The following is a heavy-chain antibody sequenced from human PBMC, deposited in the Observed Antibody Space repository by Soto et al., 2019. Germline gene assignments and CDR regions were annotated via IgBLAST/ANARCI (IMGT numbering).Heavy chain of an antibody. D-gene: IGHD5-12*01. Sequence: EVQLVESGGGLVQPGGSLRLSCAASGFTFSSYSMNWVRQAPGKGLEWVSYISSSSSTIYYADSVKGRFTISRDNAKNSLYLQMNSLRDEDTAVYYCARVESRWLPREFDYWGQGTLVTVSS. CDR2: ISSSSSTI. V-gene: IGHV3-48*02. CDR3: ARVESRWLPREFDY. J-gene: IGHJ4*02. CDR1: GFTFSSYS.